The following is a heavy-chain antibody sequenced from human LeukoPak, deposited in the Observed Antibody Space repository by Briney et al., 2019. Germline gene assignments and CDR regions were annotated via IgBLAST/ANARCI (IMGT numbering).Heavy chain of an antibody. J-gene: IGHJ4*02. Sequence: SVKVSCKASEGTFNSYAISWVRQAPGQGLEWMGRIIPIFDTANYAQKFLGRVTITADKSTSTVYMELSSLRSEDTAVYYCARSRPSGFIDYWDYWGQGTLVTVSS. CDR3: ARSRPSGFIDYWDY. CDR1: EGTFNSYA. D-gene: IGHD4/OR15-4a*01. V-gene: IGHV1-69*06. CDR2: IIPIFDTA.